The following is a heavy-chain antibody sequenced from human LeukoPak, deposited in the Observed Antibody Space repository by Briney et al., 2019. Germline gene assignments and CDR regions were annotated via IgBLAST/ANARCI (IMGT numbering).Heavy chain of an antibody. D-gene: IGHD3-10*01. V-gene: IGHV1-69*05. J-gene: IGHJ3*02. CDR3: ARIPPLYYYGSGNAFDI. Sequence: GASVTVSCKASGGTFSSYAISWVRQAPGQGLEWMGGIIPIFGTANYAQKFQGRVTITTDESTSTAYMELSSLRSEDTAVYYCARIPPLYYYGSGNAFDIWGQGTMVTVSS. CDR1: GGTFSSYA. CDR2: IIPIFGTA.